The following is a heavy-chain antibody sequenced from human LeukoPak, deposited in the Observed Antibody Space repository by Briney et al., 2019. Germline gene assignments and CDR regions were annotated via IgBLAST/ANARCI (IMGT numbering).Heavy chain of an antibody. D-gene: IGHD1-26*01. Sequence: GGSLRLSCGASGFTFNNYGMNWVRQAPGKGLEWVSAISGSGDNTYYADSVKGRFTISRDNSKNTLYLQMNSLRAEDTAIYYCARAQVGYNWFDPWGQGTLVTVSS. V-gene: IGHV3-23*01. J-gene: IGHJ5*02. CDR1: GFTFNNYG. CDR3: ARAQVGYNWFDP. CDR2: ISGSGDNT.